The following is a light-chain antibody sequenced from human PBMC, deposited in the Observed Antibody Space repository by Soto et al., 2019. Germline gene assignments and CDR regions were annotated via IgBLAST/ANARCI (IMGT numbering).Light chain of an antibody. CDR1: SSDVGGYNY. CDR2: DVS. J-gene: IGLJ1*01. Sequence: QSALTQPRSVSGSPGQSVTISCTGTSSDVGGYNYVSWYQQHPGKAPKLMIYDVSKRPSGVPDRFSGSKSGNTASLTISGLQDEDEADYYCCSYAGRYVFGTGTKVTVL. CDR3: CSYAGRYV. V-gene: IGLV2-11*01.